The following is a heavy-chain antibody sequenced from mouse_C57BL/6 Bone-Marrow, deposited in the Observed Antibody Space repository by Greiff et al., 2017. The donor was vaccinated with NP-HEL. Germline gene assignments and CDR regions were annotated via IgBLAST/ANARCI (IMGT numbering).Heavy chain of an antibody. V-gene: IGHV1-7*01. Sequence: VQLQESGAELAKPGASVKLSCTASGYTFPSYWMHWVKQRPGQGLEWIGYINPSSRYTKYNQKFKDKATLTADKSSSTAYMQLSSLTYEDSAVYYCATYYFDYWGQGTTLTVSS. J-gene: IGHJ2*01. CDR3: ATYYFDY. CDR1: GYTFPSYW. CDR2: INPSSRYT.